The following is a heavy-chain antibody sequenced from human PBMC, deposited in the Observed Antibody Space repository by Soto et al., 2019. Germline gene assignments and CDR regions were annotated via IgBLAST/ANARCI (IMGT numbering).Heavy chain of an antibody. V-gene: IGHV3-74*01. CDR2: INSDGSST. Sequence: GGSLRLSCAASGFTFSSYWMHGVRQAPGKGLVWVSRINSDGSSTSYADSVKGRFTISRDNAKNTLYLQMNSLRAEDTAVYYCARVDERAAGGMDVWGQGTTVTVSS. CDR1: GFTFSSYW. J-gene: IGHJ6*02. CDR3: ARVDERAAGGMDV. D-gene: IGHD6-25*01.